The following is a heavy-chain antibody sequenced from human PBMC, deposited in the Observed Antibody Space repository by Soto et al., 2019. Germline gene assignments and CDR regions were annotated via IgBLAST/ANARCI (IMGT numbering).Heavy chain of an antibody. D-gene: IGHD2-21*02. CDR1: GFTFSSYG. Sequence: GGSLGLSCAASGFTFSSYGMHWVRQAPGKGLEWVTVISYDGSNKYYADSVKGRFTISRDNSKNTLYLQMNSLRAEDTAVYYCAKDGRPVTNYYGMDVWGQGTTVTVSS. V-gene: IGHV3-30*18. J-gene: IGHJ6*02. CDR2: ISYDGSNK. CDR3: AKDGRPVTNYYGMDV.